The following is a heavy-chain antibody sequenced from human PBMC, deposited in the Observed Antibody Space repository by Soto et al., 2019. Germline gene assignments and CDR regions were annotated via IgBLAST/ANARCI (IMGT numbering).Heavy chain of an antibody. V-gene: IGHV3-53*01. D-gene: IGHD1-1*01. J-gene: IGHJ3*01. CDR3: ATWHEREHAFDV. CDR2: LYDVDGS. Sequence: DVQLVESGGGLIQPGESLRLSCAAFGFTISGKKYVAWVRQAPGKGLEWVSALYDVDGSFYADSVTGRFTTSSDSSKTTVYLQMNDPRPDDTAVYYCATWHEREHAFDVWGQGTTVTISS. CDR1: GFTISGKKY.